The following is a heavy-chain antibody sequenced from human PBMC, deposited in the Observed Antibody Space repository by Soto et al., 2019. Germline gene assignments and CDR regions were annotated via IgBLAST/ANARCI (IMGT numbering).Heavy chain of an antibody. CDR2: IYTSGST. CDR3: ARGIVVVPAASGGIYNWFDP. V-gene: IGHV4-4*07. Sequence: TLSLTCTVSGGSISSYYWSWIRQPAGKGLEWIGRIYTSGSTNYNPSLKSRVTMSVDTSKNQFSLKLSSVTAADTAVYYCARGIVVVPAASGGIYNWFDPWGQGTLVTVSS. D-gene: IGHD2-2*01. CDR1: GGSISSYY. J-gene: IGHJ5*02.